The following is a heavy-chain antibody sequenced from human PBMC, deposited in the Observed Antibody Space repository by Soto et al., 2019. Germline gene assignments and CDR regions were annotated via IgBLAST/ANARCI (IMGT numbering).Heavy chain of an antibody. CDR3: ARYCSSTSCELPLRGYYYGMDV. CDR1: GGTFSSYA. J-gene: IGHJ6*02. V-gene: IGHV1-69*01. Sequence: QVQLVQSGAEVKKPGSSVKVSCKASGGTFSSYAISWVRQAPGQGLEWMGGIIPIFGTANYAQKFQGRVTITADESTSTAYMELSSLRSEDTAVYYCARYCSSTSCELPLRGYYYGMDVWGQGTTVTVSS. D-gene: IGHD2-2*01. CDR2: IIPIFGTA.